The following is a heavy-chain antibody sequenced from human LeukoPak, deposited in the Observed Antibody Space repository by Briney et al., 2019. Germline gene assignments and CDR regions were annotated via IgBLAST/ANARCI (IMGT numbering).Heavy chain of an antibody. D-gene: IGHD6-19*01. J-gene: IGHJ3*01. CDR3: ARDLIAVAL. CDR2: ISSSSSTI. Sequence: GGSLRLSCAASGFTFSSYSMNWVRQAPGKGLEWVSYISSSSSTIYYADSVKGRFTISRDNAKNSLYLQMNSLRAEDTAVYYCARDLIAVALWGQGTMVTVSS. CDR1: GFTFSSYS. V-gene: IGHV3-48*04.